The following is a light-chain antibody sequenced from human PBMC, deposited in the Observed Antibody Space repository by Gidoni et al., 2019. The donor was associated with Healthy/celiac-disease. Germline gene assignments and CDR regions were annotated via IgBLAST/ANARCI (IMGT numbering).Light chain of an antibody. Sequence: EIVMTQSPATLSGSPGERATLSCRASQSVSSNLAWYQQKPGQAPRLLIYGASTRATGIPARFSGSGSGTEFTLTISSLQSEDFAVYYCQQYNNWPRWTFXQXTKVEIK. CDR3: QQYNNWPRWT. J-gene: IGKJ1*01. CDR2: GAS. CDR1: QSVSSN. V-gene: IGKV3-15*01.